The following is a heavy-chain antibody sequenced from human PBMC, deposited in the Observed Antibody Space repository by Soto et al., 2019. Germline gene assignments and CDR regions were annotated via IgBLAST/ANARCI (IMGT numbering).Heavy chain of an antibody. Sequence: QITLKESGPTLAQPTQPLTLTCTFSGFSLSTSGVGVGWIRQPPGKALEWLAFIYWNQDKRYSPSLKSILTITKHTSKNPVVLTVTNMDPVDTPTYYCGRNNDRDYYYGMDVWGQGTTVTVSS. V-gene: IGHV2-5*01. D-gene: IGHD2-8*01. CDR2: IYWNQDK. CDR3: GRNNDRDYYYGMDV. J-gene: IGHJ6*02. CDR1: GFSLSTSGVG.